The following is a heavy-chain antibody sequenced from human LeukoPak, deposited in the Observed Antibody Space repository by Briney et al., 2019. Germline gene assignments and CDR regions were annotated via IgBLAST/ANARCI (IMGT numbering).Heavy chain of an antibody. Sequence: SETLSLTCAVSGYSISSGYYWCWIRQPPGKGLECIGSIYHSGSTYYNPSLKSRVTISVDTSKNQFSLKLSSVTAADTAVYYCARLYSSSWYANNWFDPWGQGTLVTVSS. CDR2: IYHSGST. CDR1: GYSISSGYY. CDR3: ARLYSSSWYANNWFDP. V-gene: IGHV4-38-2*01. D-gene: IGHD6-13*01. J-gene: IGHJ5*02.